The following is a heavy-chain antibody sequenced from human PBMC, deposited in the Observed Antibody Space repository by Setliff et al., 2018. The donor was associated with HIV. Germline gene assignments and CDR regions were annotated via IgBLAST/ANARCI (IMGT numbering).Heavy chain of an antibody. CDR2: INHSGST. CDR1: GGSISSHY. V-gene: IGHV4-34*01. D-gene: IGHD5-12*01. J-gene: IGHJ4*02. Sequence: PSETLSLTCTVSGGSISSHYWTWIRQPPGKGLEWIGEINHSGSTNYNPSLKSRVTISVDTSKNQFSLKLSSVTAADTAVYYCASYRKAERWLQLGGNFDYWGQGTLVTVSS. CDR3: ASYRKAERWLQLGGNFDY.